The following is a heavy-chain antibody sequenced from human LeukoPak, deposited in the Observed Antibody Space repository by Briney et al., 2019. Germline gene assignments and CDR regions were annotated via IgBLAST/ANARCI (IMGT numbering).Heavy chain of an antibody. CDR2: ISSSSTYI. J-gene: IGHJ4*02. CDR3: TRDVSDRSDGFDC. Sequence: GGSLRLSCAASGFTFSSYYMNWVRQAPGKGLEWVSSISSSSTYIYYADSVKGRFTISRDNAKNSLYLQMNSLRAEDTAVYYCTRDVSDRSDGFDCWGQGTLVTVSS. CDR1: GFTFSSYY. D-gene: IGHD6-19*01. V-gene: IGHV3-21*01.